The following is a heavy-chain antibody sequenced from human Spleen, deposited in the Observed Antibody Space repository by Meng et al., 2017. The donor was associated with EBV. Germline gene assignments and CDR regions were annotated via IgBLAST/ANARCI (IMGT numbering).Heavy chain of an antibody. CDR2: MDPNTDST. V-gene: IGHV1-8*01. CDR3: ARGRGGFDPLDS. D-gene: IGHD5-12*01. CDR1: GYTFTNYD. J-gene: IGHJ4*02. Sequence: VQLGQSGAEGKKPGASVKVSCKASGYTFTNYDINWVRQAPGQGLEWMGWMDPNTDSTGYAQKFQGRLTMTWDAAISTFYMELSSLTSADTAVYYCARGRGGFDPLDSWGQGTLVTVSS.